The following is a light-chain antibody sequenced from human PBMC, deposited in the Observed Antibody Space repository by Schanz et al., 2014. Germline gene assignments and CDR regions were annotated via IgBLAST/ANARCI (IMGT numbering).Light chain of an antibody. CDR1: SSDVGGYNY. J-gene: IGLJ2*01. Sequence: QSALTQPASVSGSPGQSITLSCTGTSSDVGGYNYVSWYQQHPGKAPKLMIYEVSQWPSGVSDRFSGSKSGNTASLTISGLQAEDEAEYYCSSYTTSSTLVFGAGTKL. CDR3: SSYTTSSTLV. V-gene: IGLV2-14*01. CDR2: EVS.